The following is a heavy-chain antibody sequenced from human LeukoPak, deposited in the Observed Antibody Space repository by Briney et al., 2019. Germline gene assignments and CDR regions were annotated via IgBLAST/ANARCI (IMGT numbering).Heavy chain of an antibody. Sequence: GGSLRLSCAASGFTFSSYGMHWVRQAPGKGLEWVAVISYDGSNKYYADSVKGRFTISRDNSKNTLYLQMNSLKTEDTAVYYCTTEDLPNYSRSWYNFFDYWGQGTLVTVSS. CDR2: ISYDGSNK. D-gene: IGHD6-13*01. J-gene: IGHJ4*02. V-gene: IGHV3-30*03. CDR1: GFTFSSYG. CDR3: TTEDLPNYSRSWYNFFDY.